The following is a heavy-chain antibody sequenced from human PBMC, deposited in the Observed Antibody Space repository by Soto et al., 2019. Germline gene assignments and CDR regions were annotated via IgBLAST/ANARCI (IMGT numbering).Heavy chain of an antibody. J-gene: IGHJ4*02. CDR2: IIPILGIA. Sequence: QVQLVQSGAEVKKPGSSVKVSCKASGGTFSSYTISWVRQAPGQGLEWMGRIIPILGIANYAQKFQGRVTITADKSTSTAYMELSSLRSEGTAVYYCASAGYDSLWDYWGQGTLVTVSS. CDR1: GGTFSSYT. D-gene: IGHD3-22*01. V-gene: IGHV1-69*02. CDR3: ASAGYDSLWDY.